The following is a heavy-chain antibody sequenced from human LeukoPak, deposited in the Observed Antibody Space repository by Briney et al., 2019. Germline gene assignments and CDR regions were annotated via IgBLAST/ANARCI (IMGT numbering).Heavy chain of an antibody. J-gene: IGHJ4*02. CDR3: AKDLSSGWYDY. Sequence: GGSLRLSCAASGFTFSSHLMTWVRQAPGKGLEWVSAISGSGGSTYYADSVKGRFTISRDNSKNTLYLQMNSLRAEDTAVYYCAKDLSSGWYDYWGQGTLVTVSS. CDR2: ISGSGGST. V-gene: IGHV3-23*01. CDR1: GFTFSSHL. D-gene: IGHD6-19*01.